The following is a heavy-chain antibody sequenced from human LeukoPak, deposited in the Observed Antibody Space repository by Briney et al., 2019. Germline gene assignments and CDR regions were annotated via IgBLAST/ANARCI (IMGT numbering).Heavy chain of an antibody. CDR3: AKQGSESYSATPFEY. Sequence: GGSLRLFCAASGFTFGSYAMSWVRQIPGKGLEWVSALSARGGRTFYADSVNGRFTISRDNSKNTLYLQMNSLRAEDTAVYYCAKQGSESYSATPFEYWGQGTLVTVSS. CDR2: LSARGGRT. V-gene: IGHV3-23*01. J-gene: IGHJ4*02. D-gene: IGHD3-10*01. CDR1: GFTFGSYA.